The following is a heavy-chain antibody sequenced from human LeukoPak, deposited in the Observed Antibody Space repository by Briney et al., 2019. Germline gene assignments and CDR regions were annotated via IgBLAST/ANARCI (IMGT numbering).Heavy chain of an antibody. CDR1: GFTFSTYW. D-gene: IGHD5-24*01. CDR3: ARGQYTDGLSY. J-gene: IGHJ4*02. Sequence: PGGSLRLSCAASGFTFSTYWMTWVRQAPGKGLEWVAIIKPDGSEKYYVDSVKGRFTISGDNAENSLFLQMNGLRPEDTAVFYCARGQYTDGLSYWGQGTLVTVSS. V-gene: IGHV3-7*03. CDR2: IKPDGSEK.